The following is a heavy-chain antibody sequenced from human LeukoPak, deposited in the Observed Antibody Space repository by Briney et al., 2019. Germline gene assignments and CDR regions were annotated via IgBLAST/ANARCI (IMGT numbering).Heavy chain of an antibody. Sequence: PSETLSLTCTVSGGSISSGSYYWSWIRQPAGKGLEWIGRIYTSGSTNYNPSLKSRVTMSVDTSKNQFSLKLSSVTAADTAVYYCARVTGFRGPFDPWAREPWSPSPQ. CDR3: ARVTGFRGPFDP. CDR2: IYTSGST. V-gene: IGHV4-61*02. D-gene: IGHD3-10*01. J-gene: IGHJ5*02. CDR1: GGSISSGSYY.